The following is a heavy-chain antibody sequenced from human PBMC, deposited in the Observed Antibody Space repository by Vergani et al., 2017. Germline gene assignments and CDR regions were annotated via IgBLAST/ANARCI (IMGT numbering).Heavy chain of an antibody. D-gene: IGHD2-15*01. CDR3: VRDLDCSPINCYHGFDP. CDR2: ISWNSGRT. Sequence: EVQLVESGGGMVQPCRSLRLSCGASGFKFGDYAMHWVRQAPGTGLEWVSGISWNSGRTDYADSVKGRFIISRDNAKKSLSLLMNSLRPEDTALFYCVRDLDCSPINCYHGFDPWDQGTLVTVSS. V-gene: IGHV3-9*01. J-gene: IGHJ5*02. CDR1: GFKFGDYA.